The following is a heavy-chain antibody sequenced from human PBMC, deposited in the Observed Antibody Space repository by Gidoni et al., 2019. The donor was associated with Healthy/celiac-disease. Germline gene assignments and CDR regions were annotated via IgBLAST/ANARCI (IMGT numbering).Heavy chain of an antibody. D-gene: IGHD5-18*01. CDR2: ISGSGGRT. V-gene: IGHV3-23*01. Sequence: EVQLLESGGGLVQPGGSLRLFCAASGFTFRSYVKSWVRQAQGKGREWVSAISGSGGRTYYADSVKGRLTISRDNSKNTLYLQMNRLRAEDTAVYYCAKDKSMGYSYASGYFDYWGQGTLVTVSS. CDR1: GFTFRSYV. CDR3: AKDKSMGYSYASGYFDY. J-gene: IGHJ4*02.